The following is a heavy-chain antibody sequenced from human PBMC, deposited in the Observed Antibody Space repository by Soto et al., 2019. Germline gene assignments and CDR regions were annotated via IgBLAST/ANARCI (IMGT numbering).Heavy chain of an antibody. CDR3: ARAVLYIYYYYGMDV. V-gene: IGHV5-51*01. CDR2: IYPGDSDT. D-gene: IGHD2-2*02. CDR1: GYSFTSYW. Sequence: PGESLKISCKGSGYSFTSYWIGWVRQMPGKGLEWMGIIYPGDSDTRYSPSFQGQVTISADKSISTAYLQWSSLKASDTAMYYCARAVLYIYYYYGMDVWGQGTTVTVSS. J-gene: IGHJ6*02.